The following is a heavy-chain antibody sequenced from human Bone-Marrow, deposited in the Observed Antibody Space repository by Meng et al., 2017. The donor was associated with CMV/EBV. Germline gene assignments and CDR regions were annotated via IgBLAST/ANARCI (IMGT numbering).Heavy chain of an antibody. Sequence: GESLKISCAASGFTFSSYSMNWVRQAPGKGLEWVSSISSSSSYIYYADSVKGRFTISRDNAKNSLYLQMNSLRAEDTAVYYCAREEGFGCAFDIWGQGTMVTVSS. CDR2: ISSSSSYI. D-gene: IGHD3-16*01. J-gene: IGHJ3*02. V-gene: IGHV3-21*04. CDR1: GFTFSSYS. CDR3: AREEGFGCAFDI.